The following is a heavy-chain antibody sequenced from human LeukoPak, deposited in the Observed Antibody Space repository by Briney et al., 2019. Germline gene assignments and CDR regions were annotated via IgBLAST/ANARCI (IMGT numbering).Heavy chain of an antibody. J-gene: IGHJ4*02. CDR2: ISSGSSTT. V-gene: IGHV3-48*01. CDR1: GFTFSSYS. D-gene: IGHD3-3*01. Sequence: GGSLRLSCAASGFTFSSYSMNWVRQAPGKGLEWVSYISSGSSTTYYADSVKGRFTISKDNAKNSLFLQMNSLRAEDTAVYYCARDPESGYHYFDYWGXGTLVTVS. CDR3: ARDPESGYHYFDY.